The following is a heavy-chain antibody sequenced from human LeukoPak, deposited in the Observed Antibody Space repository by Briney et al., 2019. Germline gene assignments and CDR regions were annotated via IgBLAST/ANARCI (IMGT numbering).Heavy chain of an antibody. CDR3: ARLGGGHSSSWYDAFDI. Sequence: GGSLRLSCAASGFTFSSYWMSWVRQAPGKGLEWVADIKQDGSEKYYVDSVKGRFTISRDNAKNSLYLQMNSLRAEDTAVYYCARLGGGHSSSWYDAFDIWGQGTMVTVSS. J-gene: IGHJ3*02. V-gene: IGHV3-7*01. CDR1: GFTFSSYW. D-gene: IGHD6-13*01. CDR2: IKQDGSEK.